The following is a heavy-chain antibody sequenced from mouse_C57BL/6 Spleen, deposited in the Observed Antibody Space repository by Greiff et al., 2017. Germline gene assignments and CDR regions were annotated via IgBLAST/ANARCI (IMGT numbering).Heavy chain of an antibody. V-gene: IGHV10-1*01. CDR1: GFSFNTYA. Sequence: VQLKESGGGLVQPKGSLKLSCAASGFSFNTYAMNWVRQAPGQGLEWVARIRSKSNNYATYYADSVKDRFTISRDDSESMLYLQMNNLKTEDTAVYYGGRRGYYSNGFAYWGQGTLVTVSA. J-gene: IGHJ3*01. CDR3: GRRGYYSNGFAY. D-gene: IGHD2-5*01. CDR2: IRSKSNNYAT.